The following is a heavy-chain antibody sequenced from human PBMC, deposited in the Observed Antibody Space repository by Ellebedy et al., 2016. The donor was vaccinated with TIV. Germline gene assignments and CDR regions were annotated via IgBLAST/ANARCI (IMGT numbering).Heavy chain of an antibody. J-gene: IGHJ5*02. CDR2: RFTSGNT. CDR3: SGESQTTGYNWFDP. D-gene: IGHD4-17*01. V-gene: IGHV4-4*07. CDR1: GGSINSYY. Sequence: PSETLPLTCTVHGGSINSYYWNWIRQPAGKGLEWIGRRFTSGNTKYNPSLRSRVTITLDPTTIQFSLKLTSVTAADTAVYFCSGESQTTGYNWFDPWGQGLLVTVSS.